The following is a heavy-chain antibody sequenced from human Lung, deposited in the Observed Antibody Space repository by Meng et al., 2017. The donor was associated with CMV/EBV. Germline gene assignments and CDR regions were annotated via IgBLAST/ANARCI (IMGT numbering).Heavy chain of an antibody. V-gene: IGHV3-30*04. Sequence: SCAASGFTFSSYAMHWVRQAPGKGLEWVAVISYDGSNKYYADVVKGRFTISRYNSKNTLYLQMNSLRGEDTALYYCVKVYRRSHRLPVSFPDHYYGMDVXGQGXTVTVSS. D-gene: IGHD3-16*02. J-gene: IGHJ6*02. CDR3: VKVYRRSHRLPVSFPDHYYGMDV. CDR1: GFTFSSYA. CDR2: ISYDGSNK.